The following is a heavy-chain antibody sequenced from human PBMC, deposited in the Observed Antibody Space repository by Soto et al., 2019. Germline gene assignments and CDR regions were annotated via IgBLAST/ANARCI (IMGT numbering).Heavy chain of an antibody. V-gene: IGHV4-30-4*01. D-gene: IGHD4-17*01. J-gene: IGHJ4*02. Sequence: QVQLQESGPGLVKPSETLSLTCTVSGGSISSGNNYWSWIRQPPGKGLEWIGYIWRSGTTYYNPSLKSRVIISLDTSNNQFSLRLSSMTAADTAVYYCARGPTMTTDYWGQGTLVTVSS. CDR2: IWRSGTT. CDR3: ARGPTMTTDY. CDR1: GGSISSGNNY.